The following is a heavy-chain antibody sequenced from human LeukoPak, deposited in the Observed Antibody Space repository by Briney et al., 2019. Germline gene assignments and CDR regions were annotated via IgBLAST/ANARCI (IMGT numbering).Heavy chain of an antibody. Sequence: GGSLRLSCAASGFIFSSYAMHWVRQAPGKGLEWVVVISYDGSNKYYADSVKGRFTISRDDSKNTLYLQMNSLRAEDTAVYYCARSLGYYDSSGYYYGHFDYWGQGTLVTVSS. CDR2: ISYDGSNK. D-gene: IGHD3-22*01. CDR1: GFIFSSYA. V-gene: IGHV3-30*04. CDR3: ARSLGYYDSSGYYYGHFDY. J-gene: IGHJ4*02.